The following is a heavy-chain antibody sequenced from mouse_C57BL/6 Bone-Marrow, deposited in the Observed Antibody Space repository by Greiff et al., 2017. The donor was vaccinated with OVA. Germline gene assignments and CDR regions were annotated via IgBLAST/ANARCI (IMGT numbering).Heavy chain of an antibody. CDR1: GYTFTSYG. V-gene: IGHV1-81*01. CDR2: IYPRSGNT. D-gene: IGHD2-1*01. Sequence: QVHVKQSGAELARPGASVKLSCKASGYTFTSYGISWVKQRTGQGLEWIGEIYPRSGNTYYNEKFKGKATLTADKSSSTAYMELRSLTSEDSAVYFCARSDYGNYWYFDVWGTGTTVTVSS. J-gene: IGHJ1*03. CDR3: ARSDYGNYWYFDV.